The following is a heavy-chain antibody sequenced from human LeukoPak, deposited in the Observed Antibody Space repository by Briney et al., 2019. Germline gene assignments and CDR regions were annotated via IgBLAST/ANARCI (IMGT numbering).Heavy chain of an antibody. CDR1: GGSISSYY. CDR2: IYHSGST. D-gene: IGHD3-10*01. V-gene: IGHV4-59*08. Sequence: SETLSLTCTVSGGSISSYYWGWIRQPPGKGLEWIGNIYHSGSTYYNPSLKSRVTISVDTSKNQFSLKLSSVTAADTAMYYCASLYGSGFSFDYWGQGTLVTVSS. CDR3: ASLYGSGFSFDY. J-gene: IGHJ4*02.